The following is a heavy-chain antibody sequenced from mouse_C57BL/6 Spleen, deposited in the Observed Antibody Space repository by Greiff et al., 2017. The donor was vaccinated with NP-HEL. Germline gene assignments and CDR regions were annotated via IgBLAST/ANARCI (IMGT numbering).Heavy chain of an antibody. Sequence: EVQLQQSGPELVKPGASVKISCKASGYTFTDYYMNWVKQSHGKSLEWIGDINPNNGGTSYNQKFKGKATLTVDKSSSTAYMELRSLTSEDSAVYYCASEDSNYGFAYWGQGTLVTVSA. V-gene: IGHV1-26*01. D-gene: IGHD2-5*01. CDR1: GYTFTDYY. J-gene: IGHJ3*01. CDR2: INPNNGGT. CDR3: ASEDSNYGFAY.